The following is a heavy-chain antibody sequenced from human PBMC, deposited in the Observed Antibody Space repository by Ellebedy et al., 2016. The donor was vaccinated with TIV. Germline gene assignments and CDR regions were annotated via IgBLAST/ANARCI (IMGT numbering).Heavy chain of an antibody. D-gene: IGHD7-27*01. J-gene: IGHJ4*02. CDR2: IYPADSDS. CDR1: GYTYTTYW. Sequence: GESLKISCKGSGYTYTTYWIGWVRQMPGKGLEWMGIIYPADSDSRYSPSFQGQVTISVDTSIRTAYLQWSSLKASDTAMYFCVRHLSRWGYEGVDYWGQGTLVTVSS. V-gene: IGHV5-51*01. CDR3: VRHLSRWGYEGVDY.